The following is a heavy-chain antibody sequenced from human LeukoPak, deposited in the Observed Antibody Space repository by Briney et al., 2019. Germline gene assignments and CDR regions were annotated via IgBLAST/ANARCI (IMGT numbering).Heavy chain of an antibody. V-gene: IGHV1-18*01. CDR1: GYTFTSYG. CDR3: ARDPPGYYDSSGYSGY. Sequence: ASVKVSCKASGYTFTSYGISWVRQAPGQGLEWMGWISAYNGNTNYALKLQGRVTMTTDTSTSTAYMELRSLRSDDTVVYYCARDPPGYYDSSGYSGYWGQGTLVTVSS. J-gene: IGHJ4*02. D-gene: IGHD3-22*01. CDR2: ISAYNGNT.